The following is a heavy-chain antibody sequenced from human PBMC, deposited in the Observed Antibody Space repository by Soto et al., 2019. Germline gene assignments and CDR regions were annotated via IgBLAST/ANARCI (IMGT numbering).Heavy chain of an antibody. CDR2: ISAYNGNT. CDR3: ASLASAVAGSYDAFDI. Sequence: QVQLVQSGAEVKKPGASVKVSCKASGYTFTSYGISWVRQAPGQGLEWMGWISAYNGNTNYAQKLQGRVTMAADTSPSTAYMELRSLRSDDTAVYYCASLASAVAGSYDAFDIWGKGTMVTVSS. D-gene: IGHD6-19*01. V-gene: IGHV1-18*01. CDR1: GYTFTSYG. J-gene: IGHJ3*02.